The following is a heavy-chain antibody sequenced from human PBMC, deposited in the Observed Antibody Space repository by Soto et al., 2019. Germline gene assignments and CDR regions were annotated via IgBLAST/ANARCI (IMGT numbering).Heavy chain of an antibody. CDR3: ALEPYYDFWSGDTSNY. V-gene: IGHV1-18*01. CDR2: ISAYNGNT. CDR1: GYTFTSYG. D-gene: IGHD3-3*01. J-gene: IGHJ4*02. Sequence: QVQLVQSGAEVKKPGASVKVSCKASGYTFTSYGISWVRQAPGQGLEWMGWISAYNGNTKYAQKLQGRVTMTTDTSTSTANMELRSLRSDDTSVYYCALEPYYDFWSGDTSNYWGQGTLVTVSS.